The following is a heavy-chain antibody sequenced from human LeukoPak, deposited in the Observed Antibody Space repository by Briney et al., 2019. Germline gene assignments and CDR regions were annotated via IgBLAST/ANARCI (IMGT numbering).Heavy chain of an antibody. CDR1: GGSFSRYY. Sequence: SRTLSLTCAVYGGSFSRYYWSWVRQSPGMGLEWIGEINDSGTINYNPSLMSRVTISLDKSKKQFSLRLSSATAADTAVYYCARRPLWEGFDVWGQGTMVTVSS. CDR2: INDSGTI. V-gene: IGHV4-34*01. J-gene: IGHJ3*01. D-gene: IGHD1-26*01. CDR3: ARRPLWEGFDV.